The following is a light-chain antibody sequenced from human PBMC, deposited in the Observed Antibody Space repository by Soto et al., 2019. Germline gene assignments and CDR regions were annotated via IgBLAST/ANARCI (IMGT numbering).Light chain of an antibody. Sequence: DIQMTQSPSSLSASVGDRVTITCRASQDISVYLAWYQQKPGKVPKLLIYSASTLQSGVPSRFSGSGSGTDFTLTIISLQPEDVATYYYQKFNTSPLTFGQGTRLEIK. CDR1: QDISVY. CDR2: SAS. J-gene: IGKJ5*01. V-gene: IGKV1-27*01. CDR3: QKFNTSPLT.